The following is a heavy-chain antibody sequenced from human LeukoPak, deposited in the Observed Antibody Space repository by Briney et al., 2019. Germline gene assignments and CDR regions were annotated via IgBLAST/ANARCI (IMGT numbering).Heavy chain of an antibody. D-gene: IGHD4-11*01. Sequence: GSLRLSCAGSGFTFSNYAMNWVRQAPGKGLEWVSGISGSGGSTFYADSVKGRFTISRDNSKNTLYLQMNSLRAEDPAVYYCAKAVTVTTGYYYYYMDVWGKGTTVTVSS. CDR3: AKAVTVTTGYYYYYMDV. V-gene: IGHV3-23*01. CDR1: GFTFSNYA. J-gene: IGHJ6*03. CDR2: ISGSGGST.